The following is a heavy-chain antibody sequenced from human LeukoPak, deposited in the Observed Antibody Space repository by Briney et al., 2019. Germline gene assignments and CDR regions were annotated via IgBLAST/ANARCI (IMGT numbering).Heavy chain of an antibody. CDR1: GFTFSSYA. CDR2: ISYDGSNK. Sequence: GGSLRLSCAASGFTFSSYAMHWVRQAPGKGLEWVAVISYDGSNKYYADSVKGRFTISRDNSKNTLYLQMNSLRAEDTAVYYCARGSGVVPADFFDYWGQGTLVTVSS. CDR3: ARGSGVVPADFFDY. J-gene: IGHJ4*02. V-gene: IGHV3-30-3*01. D-gene: IGHD2-2*01.